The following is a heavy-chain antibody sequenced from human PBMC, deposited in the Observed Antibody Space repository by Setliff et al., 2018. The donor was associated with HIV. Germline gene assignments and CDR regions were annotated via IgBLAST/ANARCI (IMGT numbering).Heavy chain of an antibody. V-gene: IGHV1-8*01. Sequence: ASVKVSCKASGYTFTSYDINWVRQATGQGLEWMGWMNPNSGNTGYAQKFQGRGTMTRNTSISTAYMELSSLRSEDTAVYYCARGSYSSSWYGYYYYYGMDVWGQGTTVTVSS. CDR3: ARGSYSSSWYGYYYYYGMDV. CDR1: GYTFTSYD. CDR2: MNPNSGNT. J-gene: IGHJ6*02. D-gene: IGHD6-13*01.